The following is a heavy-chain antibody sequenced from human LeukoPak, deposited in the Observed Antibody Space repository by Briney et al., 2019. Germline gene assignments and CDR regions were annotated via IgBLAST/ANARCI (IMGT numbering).Heavy chain of an antibody. Sequence: SETLSLTCAVSGGSISSSNWWIWVRQPPGKGLEWIGEIYHSGSANYNPSLKSRVTISVDKSKNQFSLKLSSVTAADTAVYYCARLDSTDAFDIWGQGTMVTVSS. D-gene: IGHD3-22*01. V-gene: IGHV4-4*02. CDR1: GGSISSSNW. J-gene: IGHJ3*02. CDR2: IYHSGSA. CDR3: ARLDSTDAFDI.